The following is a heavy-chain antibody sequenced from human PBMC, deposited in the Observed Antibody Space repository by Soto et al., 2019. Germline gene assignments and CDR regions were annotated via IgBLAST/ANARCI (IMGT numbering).Heavy chain of an antibody. Sequence: SETLSLTCTVSGGPISSGDYYWSWIRQPPGKGLEWIGYIYYSGSTYYDPSLKSRVTISVDTSKNQFSLKLSSVTAADTAVYYCARVRIENSSSVSYYFDYWGQGTLVTVSS. V-gene: IGHV4-30-4*01. CDR1: GGPISSGDYY. CDR2: IYYSGST. J-gene: IGHJ4*02. D-gene: IGHD6-6*01. CDR3: ARVRIENSSSVSYYFDY.